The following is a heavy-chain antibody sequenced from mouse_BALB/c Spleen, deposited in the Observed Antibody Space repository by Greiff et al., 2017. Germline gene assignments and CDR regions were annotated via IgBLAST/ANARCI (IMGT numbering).Heavy chain of an antibody. CDR3: ARSPYGYDGFAY. CDR2: IYPGSGNT. V-gene: IGHV1-77*01. CDR1: GYTFTDYY. D-gene: IGHD2-2*01. Sequence: VKLVESGAELARPGASVKLSCKASGYTFTDYYINWVKQRTGQGLEWIGEIYPGSGNTYYNEKFKGKATLTADKSSSTAYMQLSSLTSEDSAVYFCARSPYGYDGFAYWGQGTLVTVSA. J-gene: IGHJ3*01.